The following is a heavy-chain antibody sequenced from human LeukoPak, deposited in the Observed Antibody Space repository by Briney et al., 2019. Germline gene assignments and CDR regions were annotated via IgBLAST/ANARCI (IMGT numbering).Heavy chain of an antibody. CDR1: GFTFSNAW. D-gene: IGHD6-13*01. J-gene: IGHJ4*02. CDR3: ARGSIAAAFQFDY. CDR2: IKQDGSEK. V-gene: IGHV3-7*01. Sequence: GGSLRLSCAASGFTFSNAWMSWVRQAPGKGLEWVANIKQDGSEKYYVDSVKGRFTISRDHAKNSLYLQMNSLRAEDTAVYYCARGSIAAAFQFDYWGQGTLVTVSS.